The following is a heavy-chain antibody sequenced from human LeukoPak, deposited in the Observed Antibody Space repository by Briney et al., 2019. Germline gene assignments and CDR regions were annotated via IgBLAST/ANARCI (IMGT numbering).Heavy chain of an antibody. CDR3: ATKLSTDPHYFDY. CDR2: IWYDGSNK. J-gene: IGHJ4*02. V-gene: IGHV3-33*01. Sequence: GGSLRLSCVASGFTFNSYGMHWVRQAPGKGLEWVAVIWYDGSNKYYADSVKGRFTISRDNSQNTLYLQMNSLRAEDTAVYYCATKLSTDPHYFDYWGQGILVTVSS. D-gene: IGHD5/OR15-5a*01. CDR1: GFTFNSYG.